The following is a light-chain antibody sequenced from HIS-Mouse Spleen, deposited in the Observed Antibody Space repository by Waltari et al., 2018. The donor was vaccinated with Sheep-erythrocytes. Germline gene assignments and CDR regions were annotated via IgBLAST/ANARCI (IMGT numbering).Light chain of an antibody. CDR3: QQLNSYLTWT. J-gene: IGKJ1*01. CDR2: AAS. CDR1: QCISSY. Sequence: DIQLTQSPSFLSASVGDRVTITCRASQCISSYLAWYQQKPGKAPKLLIYAASTLQSGVPSRFSGSGSGTEFTLTISSLQPEDFATYYCQQLNSYLTWTFGQGTKVEIK. V-gene: IGKV1-9*01.